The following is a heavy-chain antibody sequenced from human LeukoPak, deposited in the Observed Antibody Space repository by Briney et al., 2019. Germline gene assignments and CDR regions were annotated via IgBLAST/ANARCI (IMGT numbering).Heavy chain of an antibody. Sequence: GGSLRLSCAASGFTFSSYSMNWARQATGKGLEWVSSISSSSSYIYYADSVKGRFTISRDNAKNSLYLQMNSLRAEDTAVYYCAKYYYDSSGYPLAFDIWGQGTMVTVSS. V-gene: IGHV3-21*01. D-gene: IGHD3-22*01. CDR1: GFTFSSYS. J-gene: IGHJ3*02. CDR2: ISSSSSYI. CDR3: AKYYYDSSGYPLAFDI.